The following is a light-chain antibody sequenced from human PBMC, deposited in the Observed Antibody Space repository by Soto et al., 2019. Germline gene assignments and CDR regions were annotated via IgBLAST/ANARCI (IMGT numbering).Light chain of an antibody. V-gene: IGKV2-28*01. CDR2: LSS. CDR1: QRLLHSNGNPL. Sequence: IVMAQSRPSLIVTTGQRASICCRSSQRLLHSNGNPLLDWYLQKPGQSTQFLIYLSSNRASGVPDRVNGGEAGTDFTLKISRVEAEDAGVYYCMQALETPYTFGQGTRLEIK. CDR3: MQALETPYT. J-gene: IGKJ5*01.